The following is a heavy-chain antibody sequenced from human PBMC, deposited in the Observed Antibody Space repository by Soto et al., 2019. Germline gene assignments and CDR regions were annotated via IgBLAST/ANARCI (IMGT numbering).Heavy chain of an antibody. Sequence: SETLSLTCAVSGGSISSGGYSWSWIRQPPGKGLEWIGYIYHSGSTYYNPSLESRVTISVDRSKNQFSLKLSSVTAADTAVYYCARGSEYSSHGWFDPWGQGTLVTVSS. D-gene: IGHD6-6*01. J-gene: IGHJ5*02. V-gene: IGHV4-30-2*01. CDR1: GGSISSGGYS. CDR3: ARGSEYSSHGWFDP. CDR2: IYHSGST.